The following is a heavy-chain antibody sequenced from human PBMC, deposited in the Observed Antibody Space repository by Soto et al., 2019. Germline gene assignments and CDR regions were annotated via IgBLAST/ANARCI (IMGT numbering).Heavy chain of an antibody. CDR3: AKTGPYCGGDCSRYFYGMDV. CDR1: GFAFRTYA. D-gene: IGHD2-21*02. J-gene: IGHJ6*02. Sequence: GGSLRLSCAASGFAFRTYAMAWVRQAPGKGLEWVSGISGSGDRTFYADSVKGRFTISRDNSRNTLYLQMYSLTAEDTALYYCAKTGPYCGGDCSRYFYGMDVWGQGTTVTVSS. V-gene: IGHV3-23*01. CDR2: ISGSGDRT.